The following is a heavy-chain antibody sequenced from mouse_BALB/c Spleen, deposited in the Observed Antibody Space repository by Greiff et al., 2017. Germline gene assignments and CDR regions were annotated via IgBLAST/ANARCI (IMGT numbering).Heavy chain of an antibody. CDR3: ARRKDSSGYFDY. J-gene: IGHJ2*01. V-gene: IGHV5-4*02. D-gene: IGHD3-2*01. CDR2: ISDGGSYT. Sequence: EVQLVESGGGLVKPGGSLKLSCAASGFTFSDYYMYWVRQTPEKRLEWVATISDGGSYTYYPDSVKGRFTISRDNAKNTLYLQMSSLKSEDTAMYYCARRKDSSGYFDYWGQGTTLTVSS. CDR1: GFTFSDYY.